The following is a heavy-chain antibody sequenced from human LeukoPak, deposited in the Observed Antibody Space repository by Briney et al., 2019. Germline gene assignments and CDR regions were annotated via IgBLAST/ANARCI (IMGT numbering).Heavy chain of an antibody. CDR1: GGSISTYY. CDR2: INHSGST. D-gene: IGHD6-13*01. J-gene: IGHJ4*02. V-gene: IGHV4-34*01. Sequence: SEALSLTCTVSGGSISTYYWSWIRQPPGKGLEWIGEINHSGSTNYNPSLKSRVTISVDTSKNQFSLKLSSVTAADTAVYYCARGPSFSSSWTRITYDYWGQGTLVTVSS. CDR3: ARGPSFSSSWTRITYDY.